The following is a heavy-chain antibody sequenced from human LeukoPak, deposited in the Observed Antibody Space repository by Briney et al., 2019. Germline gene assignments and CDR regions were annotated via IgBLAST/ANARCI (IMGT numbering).Heavy chain of an antibody. V-gene: IGHV3-48*03. J-gene: IGHJ4*02. CDR2: IAGSDTTT. D-gene: IGHD3-22*01. CDR1: GFAFSAYE. CDR3: TTLGYHLDS. Sequence: GGSLRLSCLASGFAFSAYEMNWVRQTPGEGLEWVSYIAGSDTTTYYADSVKGRFTIFRDNAKNSLYLQMNSLRAEDTALYYCTTLGYHLDSWGQGTLVTVSS.